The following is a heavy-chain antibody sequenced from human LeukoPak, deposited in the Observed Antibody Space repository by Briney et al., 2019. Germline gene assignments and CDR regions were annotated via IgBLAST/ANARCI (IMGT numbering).Heavy chain of an antibody. V-gene: IGHV4-59*01. CDR1: GGSFSGYY. D-gene: IGHD6-13*01. Sequence: SETLSLTCAVYGGSFSGYYWSWIRQPPGKGLEWIGYIYYSGSTNYNPSLKSRVTISVDTSKNQFSLKLSSVTAADTAVYYCAGSRIAAAGTLIYFDYWGQGTLVTVSS. CDR3: AGSRIAAAGTLIYFDY. CDR2: IYYSGST. J-gene: IGHJ4*02.